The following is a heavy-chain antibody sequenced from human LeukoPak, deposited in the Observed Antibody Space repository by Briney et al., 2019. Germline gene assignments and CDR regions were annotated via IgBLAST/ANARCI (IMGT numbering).Heavy chain of an antibody. CDR2: IKQDGNEK. Sequence: PGGSLRLSCAASGFTFSSYSMNWVRQAPGKGLEWVANIKQDGNEKYYVDSVKGRFTISRDNAKNTLYLQMNSLRAEDTAVYYCASVYSGYEFDAFDIWGQGTMVTVSS. CDR1: GFTFSSYS. J-gene: IGHJ3*02. V-gene: IGHV3-7*01. D-gene: IGHD5-12*01. CDR3: ASVYSGYEFDAFDI.